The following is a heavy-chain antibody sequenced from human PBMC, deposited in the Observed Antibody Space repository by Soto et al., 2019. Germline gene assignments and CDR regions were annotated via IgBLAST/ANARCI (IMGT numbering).Heavy chain of an antibody. CDR1: GGTFSXYA. J-gene: IGHJ6*02. V-gene: IGHV1-69*13. CDR3: ARGGDYYYYGMDV. Sequence: SVKVSCKASGGTFSXYAISWVRQAPGQGLEWMGGIIPIFGTANYAQKFQGRVTITADESTSTAYMELSSLRSEDTAVYYCARGGDYYYYGMDVWGQGTTVTVSS. CDR2: IIPIFGTA.